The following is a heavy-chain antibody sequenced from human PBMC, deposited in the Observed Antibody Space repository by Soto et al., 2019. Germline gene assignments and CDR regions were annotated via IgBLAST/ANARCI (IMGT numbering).Heavy chain of an antibody. CDR1: GFTFSSYA. CDR3: ARVGIVVVVVGWFDP. J-gene: IGHJ5*02. D-gene: IGHD2-15*01. Sequence: GGSLRLSCAASGFTFSSYAMHWVRQAPGKGLEWVAVISYDGSNKYYADSVKGRFTISRDNSKNTLYLQMNSLRAEDTAVYYCARVGIVVVVVGWFDPWGQGTLVTVSS. CDR2: ISYDGSNK. V-gene: IGHV3-30-3*01.